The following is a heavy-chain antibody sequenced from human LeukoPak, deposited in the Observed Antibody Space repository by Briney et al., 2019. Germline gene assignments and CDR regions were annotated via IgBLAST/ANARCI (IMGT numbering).Heavy chain of an antibody. J-gene: IGHJ4*02. CDR1: GGSFSGYY. CDR3: ARVDSSGYSIDY. D-gene: IGHD3-22*01. CDR2: TNHSGST. V-gene: IGHV4-34*01. Sequence: PSETLSLTCAVYGGSFSGYYWSWIRQPPGKGLEWIGETNHSGSTNYNPSLKSRVTISVDKSKNQFSLKLSSVTAADTAVYYCARVDSSGYSIDYWGQGTLVTVSS.